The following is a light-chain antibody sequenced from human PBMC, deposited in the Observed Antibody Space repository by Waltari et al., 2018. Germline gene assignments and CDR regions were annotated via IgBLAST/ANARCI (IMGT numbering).Light chain of an antibody. CDR3: QQSYSAPLA. CDR2: SSS. J-gene: IGKJ4*01. CDR1: QAISTY. V-gene: IGKV1-39*01. Sequence: DTLMTQSPSSLSASVGDRVTITCRASQAISTYVNWYQQTPGMAPKLLIFSSSHLHRGVSSRFSGSGSGTEFTLTISNLQPDDFATYYCQQSYSAPLAFGGGTKLDI.